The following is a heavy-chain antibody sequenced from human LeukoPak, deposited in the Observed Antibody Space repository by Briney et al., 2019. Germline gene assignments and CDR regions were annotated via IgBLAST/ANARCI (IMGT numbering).Heavy chain of an antibody. V-gene: IGHV1-69*04. CDR2: IIPIFGLA. Sequence: GASVKVSCKASGGTFSSYAISWVRQAPGQGLEWMGRIIPIFGLANYAQKFQGRVTITADKSTSTAYMELSSLRSEDTAVYYCAINLRHGGDYFDYWGQGTLVTVSS. CDR3: AINLRHGGDYFDY. D-gene: IGHD5-24*01. J-gene: IGHJ4*02. CDR1: GGTFSSYA.